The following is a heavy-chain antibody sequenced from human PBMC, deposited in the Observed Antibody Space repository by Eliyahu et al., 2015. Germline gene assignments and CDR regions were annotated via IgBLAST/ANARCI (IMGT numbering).Heavy chain of an antibody. Sequence: QAQLVQSGAEVKKPGASVRXSCKASGYTFTGYYIHWVRXAPGQGLEWMGWMDPNSAGTNXAQKFQGRLTMTRDTSISTAYMELSSLRSDDTAVYYCVTFYYNSGNYRFYHYWGQGTQVTVSS. J-gene: IGHJ4*02. CDR2: MDPNSAGT. V-gene: IGHV1-2*02. CDR3: VTFYYNSGNYRFYHY. D-gene: IGHD3-10*01. CDR1: GYTFTGYY.